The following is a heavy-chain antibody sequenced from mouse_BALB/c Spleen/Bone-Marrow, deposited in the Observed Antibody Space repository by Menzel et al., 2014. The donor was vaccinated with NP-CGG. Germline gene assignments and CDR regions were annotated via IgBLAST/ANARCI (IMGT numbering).Heavy chain of an antibody. J-gene: IGHJ4*01. CDR3: TLRWSYYAMDY. D-gene: IGHD2-3*01. CDR1: GYTFTSYW. Sequence: LQQPGSELVRPGASVKLSCKASGYTFTSYWMHWVKQRPGQGLEWIGNIYPGSGSTNYDEKFKSKATLTVDTSSSTAYVQLSSLTSEDSAVYYCTLRWSYYAMDYWGQGTSVTVSS. V-gene: IGHV1S22*01. CDR2: IYPGSGST.